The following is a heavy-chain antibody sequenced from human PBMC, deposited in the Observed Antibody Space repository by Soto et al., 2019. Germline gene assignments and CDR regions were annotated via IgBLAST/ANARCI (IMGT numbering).Heavy chain of an antibody. CDR3: ARRVSNSGYEGDYYYYGMDV. Sequence: GGSLRLSCAASGFTFSSYAMSWVRQARGKGVEWVSAISGSGGSTYYADSVKGPFTISRDNSKNTLYLQMNSLRAEDTAVYYCARRVSNSGYEGDYYYYGMDVWGQGTTVTVSS. D-gene: IGHD5-12*01. CDR1: GFTFSSYA. CDR2: ISGSGGST. V-gene: IGHV3-23*01. J-gene: IGHJ6*02.